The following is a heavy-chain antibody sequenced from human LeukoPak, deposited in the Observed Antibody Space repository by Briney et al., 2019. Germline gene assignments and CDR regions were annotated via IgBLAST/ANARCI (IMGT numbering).Heavy chain of an antibody. Sequence: PSETLSLTCTVSGGSISGSYWSWIRQPPGKGLEWIGYIYYRGNTNYNPSLGSRVTISVDTSKNQFSLKLSSVTAADTAVYYCARHGDYASTTYDFDYWGQGTLVTVSS. V-gene: IGHV4-59*08. CDR2: IYYRGNT. D-gene: IGHD2/OR15-2a*01. J-gene: IGHJ4*02. CDR1: GGSISGSY. CDR3: ARHGDYASTTYDFDY.